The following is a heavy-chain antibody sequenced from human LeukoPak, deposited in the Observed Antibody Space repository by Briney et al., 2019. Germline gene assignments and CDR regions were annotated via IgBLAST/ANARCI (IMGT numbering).Heavy chain of an antibody. J-gene: IGHJ4*02. V-gene: IGHV1-18*01. CDR1: GYTFTSYG. CDR3: ARESNTVTTRYFDY. D-gene: IGHD4-17*01. Sequence: ASVKVSCKASGYTFTSYGISWVRQAPGQGLEWMGWTSAYNGNTNYAQKLQGRVTMTTDTSTSTAYMELRSLRSDDTAVYYCARESNTVTTRYFDYWGQGTLVTVSS. CDR2: TSAYNGNT.